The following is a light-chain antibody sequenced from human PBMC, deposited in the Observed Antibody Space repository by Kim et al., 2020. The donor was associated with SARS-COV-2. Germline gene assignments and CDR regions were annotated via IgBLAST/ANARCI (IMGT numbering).Light chain of an antibody. V-gene: IGKV3-15*01. J-gene: IGKJ4*01. CDR1: HAISSN. CDR2: GTF. Sequence: VSPGERATISCRASHAISSNLAWFQQKPGQAPTLPIFGTFTRASGVPARFSGSGSGTEFTLTISSPQSDDSALYFCQQYNAWPLTFGGGTKVDIK. CDR3: QQYNAWPLT.